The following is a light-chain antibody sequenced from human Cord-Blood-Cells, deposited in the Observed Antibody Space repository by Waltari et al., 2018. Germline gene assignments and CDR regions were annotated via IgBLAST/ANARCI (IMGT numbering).Light chain of an antibody. CDR3: QQYYSTPHT. Sequence: DIVMTQSPDALAVSLGERATINCKSSQSDLYSSNNKNYLAWYQQKPGQPPKLLIYWASTRASVVPDRFSGSGSGTDFTLTISSLQAEDVAVYYCQQYYSTPHTFGQGTKLEIK. V-gene: IGKV4-1*01. J-gene: IGKJ2*01. CDR2: WAS. CDR1: QSDLYSSNNKNY.